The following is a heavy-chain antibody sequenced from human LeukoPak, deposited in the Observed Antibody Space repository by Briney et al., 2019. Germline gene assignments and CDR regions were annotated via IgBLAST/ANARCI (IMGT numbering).Heavy chain of an antibody. J-gene: IGHJ4*02. D-gene: IGHD3-9*01. Sequence: PSETLSLTCTVSGGSIRSYYWSWIRQPPGKGLEWIGYIFYSRSTNYNTSLKSRVTISEETSNNQFFLKLSSVSAAGTAVYYCASVDYDILTGKRPIDYWGQGTLVADS. CDR3: ASVDYDILTGKRPIDY. CDR2: IFYSRST. V-gene: IGHV4-59*01. CDR1: GGSIRSYY.